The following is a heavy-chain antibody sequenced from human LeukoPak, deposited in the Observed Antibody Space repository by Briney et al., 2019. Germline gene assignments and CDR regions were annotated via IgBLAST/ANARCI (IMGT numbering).Heavy chain of an antibody. J-gene: IGHJ5*02. Sequence: GGSLRLSCAASGFTFSSYAMSWVRQAPEKGLEWVSTISGSADSTYYADSVRGRFTISSDTSKNTLYLQMNSLRAEDTAVYYCAKGYGSGSYYNVRVFDPWGQGTLVTVSS. CDR1: GFTFSSYA. CDR2: ISGSADST. V-gene: IGHV3-23*01. D-gene: IGHD3-10*01. CDR3: AKGYGSGSYYNVRVFDP.